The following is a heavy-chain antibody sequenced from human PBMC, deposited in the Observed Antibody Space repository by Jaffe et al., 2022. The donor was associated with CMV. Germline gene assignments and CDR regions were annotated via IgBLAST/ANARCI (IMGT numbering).Heavy chain of an antibody. CDR1: GFTFSSYS. D-gene: IGHD4-17*01. J-gene: IGHJ6*03. CDR3: ARSATVTTYYMDV. CDR2: ISSSSSYI. Sequence: EVQLVESGGGLVKPGGSLRLSCAASGFTFSSYSMNWVRQAPGKGLEWVSSISSSSSYIYYADSVKGRFTISRDNAKNSLYLQMNSLRAEDTAVYYCARSATVTTYYMDVWGKGTTVTVSS. V-gene: IGHV3-21*01.